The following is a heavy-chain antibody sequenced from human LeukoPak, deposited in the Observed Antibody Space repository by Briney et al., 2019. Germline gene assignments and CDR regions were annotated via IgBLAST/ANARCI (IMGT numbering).Heavy chain of an antibody. Sequence: PGGSLRLSCAASGFTFSSYDMHWVRQATGKGLEWVSAIGTAGDTYYPGPVKGRFTISRENAKNSLYLQMNTLRAGDTAVYYCARGRGAAAGTLGWFDPWGQGTLVTVSS. CDR3: ARGRGAAAGTLGWFDP. D-gene: IGHD6-13*01. CDR1: GFTFSSYD. CDR2: IGTAGDT. J-gene: IGHJ5*02. V-gene: IGHV3-13*01.